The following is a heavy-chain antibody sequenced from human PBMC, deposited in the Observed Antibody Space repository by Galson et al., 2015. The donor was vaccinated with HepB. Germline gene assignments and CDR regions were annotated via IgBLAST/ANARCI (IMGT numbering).Heavy chain of an antibody. Sequence: SVKVSCKASGYTFTNYGITWVRQAPGQGLEWMGWISVYNGNTNYAQKVQGRVTMTTDTSTSTAYMEVTSLTSDDTTVYYCARPDRGRYYFDYWGQGTLVTVSS. J-gene: IGHJ4*02. V-gene: IGHV1-18*01. CDR2: ISVYNGNT. CDR3: ARPDRGRYYFDY. CDR1: GYTFTNYG. D-gene: IGHD3-10*01.